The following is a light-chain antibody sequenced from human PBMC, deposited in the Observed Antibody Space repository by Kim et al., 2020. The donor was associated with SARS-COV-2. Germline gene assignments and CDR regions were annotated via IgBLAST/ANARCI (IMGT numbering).Light chain of an antibody. CDR2: GKN. V-gene: IGLV3-19*01. J-gene: IGLJ2*01. CDR3: NSRDSSGNHHVV. CDR1: SLRSYY. Sequence: SSELTQDPAVSVALGQTVRITCHGDSLRSYYASWYQQKPGQAPVLVIYGKNNRPSGIPDRFSGSSSGNTASLTITGAQAEDEADYYCNSRDSSGNHHVVFGGGTQLTVL.